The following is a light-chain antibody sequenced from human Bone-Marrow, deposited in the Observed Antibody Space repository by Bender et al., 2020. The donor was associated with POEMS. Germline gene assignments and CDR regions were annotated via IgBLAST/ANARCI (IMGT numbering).Light chain of an antibody. Sequence: QSALTQPASLSGSPGQSITISCTGGSSDIGTYNYVSWYQQHPDKAPKLMIYDVSYRPSGVSNRVSGSKSGNTASLTISGLQAEDEADYYCASFTTSNSWVFGGGTKVTVL. V-gene: IGLV2-14*03. CDR2: DVS. J-gene: IGLJ3*02. CDR3: ASFTTSNSWV. CDR1: SSDIGTYNY.